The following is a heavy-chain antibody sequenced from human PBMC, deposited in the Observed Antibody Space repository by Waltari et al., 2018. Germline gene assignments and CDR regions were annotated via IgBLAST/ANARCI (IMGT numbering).Heavy chain of an antibody. CDR3: ARDYGDYSTATH. CDR2: FIPIFGTA. CDR1: GGTFSSYA. D-gene: IGHD4-17*01. J-gene: IGHJ4*02. Sequence: QVQLVQSGAEVKKPGSSVKVSCKASGGTFSSYAISWVRQAPGQGLEWMGGFIPIFGTANYAKKFQGMVTITADESTSTAYMELSSLRSEDTAVYYCARDYGDYSTATHWGQGTLVTVSS. V-gene: IGHV1-69*12.